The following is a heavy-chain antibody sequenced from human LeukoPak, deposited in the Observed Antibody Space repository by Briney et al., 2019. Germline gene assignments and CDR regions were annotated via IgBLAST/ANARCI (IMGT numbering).Heavy chain of an antibody. V-gene: IGHV3-23*01. CDR2: ISGSGGST. D-gene: IGHD6-6*01. CDR1: GFTFSSYA. Sequence: GGSLRLSCAASGFTFSSYAMSWVRQAPGKGLEWVSAISGSGGSTYYADSVKGRFTISRDNSKNTLYLQMNSLGAEDTAIYYCAKDQARRTPYYFDYWGQGTLVTVSS. J-gene: IGHJ4*02. CDR3: AKDQARRTPYYFDY.